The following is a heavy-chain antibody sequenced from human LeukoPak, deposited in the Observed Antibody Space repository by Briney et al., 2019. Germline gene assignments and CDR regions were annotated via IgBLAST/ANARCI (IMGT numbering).Heavy chain of an antibody. CDR2: ISSSSSYI. CDR3: ARDGYNYGAAFDI. J-gene: IGHJ3*02. V-gene: IGHV3-21*01. Sequence: PGGSLRLSCAASGFTFSSYSMNWVRQAPGKGLEWVSSISSSSSYIYYADSVKGRFTISRDNAKNSLYLQMNSLRAEDTAVYYCARDGYNYGAAFDIWGQGTMVTVSS. D-gene: IGHD5-24*01. CDR1: GFTFSSYS.